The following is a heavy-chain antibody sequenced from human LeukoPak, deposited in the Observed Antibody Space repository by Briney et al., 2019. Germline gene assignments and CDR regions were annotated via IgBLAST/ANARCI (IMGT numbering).Heavy chain of an antibody. CDR2: ISGSGGST. D-gene: IGHD1-26*01. J-gene: IGHJ4*02. CDR3: AKDRSGSYTLAY. V-gene: IGHV3-23*01. Sequence: GGSLRLSCAASGFTFSSYAMSWVRQAPGKGLEWVSAISGSGGSTYYADSVNGRFTISRDNSKNTLYLQMNSLRAEDTAVYYCAKDRSGSYTLAYWGQGTLVTVSS. CDR1: GFTFSSYA.